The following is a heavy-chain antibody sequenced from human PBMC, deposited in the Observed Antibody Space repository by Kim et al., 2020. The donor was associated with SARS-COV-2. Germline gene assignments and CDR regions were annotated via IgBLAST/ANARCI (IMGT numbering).Heavy chain of an antibody. V-gene: IGHV1-3*01. Sequence: SVKVSCKASGYTFSDYSIHWVRQAPGQRLEYMGWINAGNVNTGYSQNFQGRVTITMDTFATTTYMEVSSLRSEDTAVYYCARGKWLVDFWGQGTLVTVSS. CDR2: INAGNVNT. D-gene: IGHD6-19*01. CDR1: GYTFSDYS. J-gene: IGHJ4*02. CDR3: ARGKWLVDF.